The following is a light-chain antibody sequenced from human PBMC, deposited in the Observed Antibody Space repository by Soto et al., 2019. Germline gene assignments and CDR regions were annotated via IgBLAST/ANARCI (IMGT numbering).Light chain of an antibody. V-gene: IGKV3-15*01. Sequence: IVMTQSPATLSVSPGERAILSCRASQSVGGDLAWYQRKPGQAPRLLIYGASSRAPGIPTRFSGSRSGTEFTLTISSLPSEDFAVYYCQQYENWPQLTFGGGTKVEIK. J-gene: IGKJ4*01. CDR2: GAS. CDR3: QQYENWPQLT. CDR1: QSVGGD.